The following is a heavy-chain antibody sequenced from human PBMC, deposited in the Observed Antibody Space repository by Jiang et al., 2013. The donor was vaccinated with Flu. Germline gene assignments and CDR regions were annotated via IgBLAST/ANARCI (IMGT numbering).Heavy chain of an antibody. CDR3: AREGGWLRSVKYYYYGMDV. CDR1: GDSVSSNSAA. Sequence: QTLSLTCAISGDSVSSNSAAWNWIRQSPSRGLEWLGRTYYRSKWYNDYAVSVKSRITINPDTSKNQFSLQLNSVAPEDTAVYYCAREGGWLRSVKYYYYGMDVWGQGTTVTVSS. V-gene: IGHV6-1*01. CDR2: TYYRSKWYN. D-gene: IGHD5-12*01. J-gene: IGHJ6*02.